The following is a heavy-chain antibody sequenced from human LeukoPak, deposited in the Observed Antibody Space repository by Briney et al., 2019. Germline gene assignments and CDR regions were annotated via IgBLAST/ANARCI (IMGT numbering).Heavy chain of an antibody. J-gene: IGHJ6*02. D-gene: IGHD6-19*01. CDR2: IKEDGSKT. CDR1: GFSFSSYW. Sequence: GGSLRLSCAASGFSFSSYWMNWVRRAPGKGLEWLANIKEDGSKTYYLDSVKGRFTISRDNAKNSLYLQMDGLRVEDTAVYYCARDPGRQYSSIADVWGQGTTVTVSS. CDR3: ARDPGRQYSSIADV. V-gene: IGHV3-7*03.